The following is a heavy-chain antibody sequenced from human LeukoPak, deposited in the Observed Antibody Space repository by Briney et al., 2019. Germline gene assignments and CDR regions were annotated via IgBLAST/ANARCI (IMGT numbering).Heavy chain of an antibody. D-gene: IGHD6-13*01. CDR2: ITWDGDST. CDR1: GFTFDDYA. CDR3: AKDIHVGSNSVLDS. Sequence: GGSLRLSCAAYGFTFDDYAMHWVRQAPGKGLEWVSLITWDGDSTYYADSVKGRFTISRDDSKNSLYLQMNSLRSEDTALYYCAKDIHVGSNSVLDSWGQGTLVTVSS. J-gene: IGHJ4*02. V-gene: IGHV3-43*01.